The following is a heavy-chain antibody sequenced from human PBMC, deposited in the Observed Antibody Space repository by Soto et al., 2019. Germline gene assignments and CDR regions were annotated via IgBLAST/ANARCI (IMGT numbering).Heavy chain of an antibody. CDR1: GYTFGSEG. J-gene: IGHJ6*02. D-gene: IGHD6-13*01. CDR3: AREDGYCSWGNGMDG. V-gene: IGHV1-18*01. CDR2: ISAYNGNT. Sequence: ATVNISSKASGYTFGSEGFGWKRKAPGPGLERMGWISAYNGNTNYAQKLKGRVTMTTDTSTSTAYMELRTLRSDDTVVYYCAREDGYCSWGNGMDGCGQGPTVTVSS.